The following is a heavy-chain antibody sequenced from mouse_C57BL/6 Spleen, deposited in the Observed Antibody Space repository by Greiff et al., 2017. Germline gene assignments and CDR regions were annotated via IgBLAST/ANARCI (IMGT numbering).Heavy chain of an antibody. CDR2: IFPGSGST. CDR1: GYTFTDYY. CDR3: ARNYLSSRYWYFDV. V-gene: IGHV1-75*01. D-gene: IGHD1-1*01. J-gene: IGHJ1*03. Sequence: VQLQQSGPELVKPGASVKISCKASGYTFTDYYINWVKPRPGQGLEWIGWIFPGSGSTYYNEKCKGKATLTVDKSSSTAYMLLSSLTSEDFAVYVCARNYLSSRYWYFDVWGTGTTVTVSS.